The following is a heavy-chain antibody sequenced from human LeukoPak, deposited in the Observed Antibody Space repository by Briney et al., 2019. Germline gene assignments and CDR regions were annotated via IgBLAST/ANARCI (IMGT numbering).Heavy chain of an antibody. CDR3: ARDNYGSGTLV. CDR1: GDSISSSSYY. V-gene: IGHV4-39*02. J-gene: IGHJ6*04. Sequence: SETLSLTCTVSGDSISSSSYYWGWIRQPPGKGLEWIGSIYYSGSTYYNPSLKSRVTISVDPSKNQFSLKLPSVSAADTAVYYCARDNYGSGTLVWGKGTTVTVSS. CDR2: IYYSGST. D-gene: IGHD3-10*01.